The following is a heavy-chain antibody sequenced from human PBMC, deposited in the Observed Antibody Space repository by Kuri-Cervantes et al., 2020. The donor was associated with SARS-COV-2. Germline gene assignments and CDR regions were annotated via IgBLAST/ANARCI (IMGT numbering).Heavy chain of an antibody. Sequence: GSLRLSCAVHGGSFSGYYWSWIRQPPGKGLEWIGEINHSGSTNYNPSLKSRVTISVDTSKNQFSLKLSSVTAADTAVHYCARGRIAAAGKTFDYWGQGTLVTVSS. CDR1: GGSFSGYY. D-gene: IGHD6-13*01. V-gene: IGHV4-34*01. J-gene: IGHJ4*02. CDR2: INHSGST. CDR3: ARGRIAAAGKTFDY.